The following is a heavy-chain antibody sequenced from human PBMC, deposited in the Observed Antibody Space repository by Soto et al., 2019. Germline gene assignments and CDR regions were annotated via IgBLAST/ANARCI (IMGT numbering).Heavy chain of an antibody. CDR2: IYYSGST. Sequence: SETLSLTCTVSGGSISSYYWSWIRQPPGKGLEWIGYIYYSGSTNYNPSLKSRVTISVDTSKNQFSLKLSSVTAADTAVYYCARVGRDYGDSIYYYGMDVWGQGATVTVSS. J-gene: IGHJ6*02. CDR3: ARVGRDYGDSIYYYGMDV. CDR1: GGSISSYY. V-gene: IGHV4-59*01. D-gene: IGHD4-17*01.